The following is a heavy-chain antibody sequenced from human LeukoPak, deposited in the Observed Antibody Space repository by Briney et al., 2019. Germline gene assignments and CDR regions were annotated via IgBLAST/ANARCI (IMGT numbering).Heavy chain of an antibody. CDR2: IYDSGST. Sequence: PSETLSLTCTVSGGSIRSSYYYWGWIRQPPGKGPEWIGSIYDSGSTYYNPSLKSRVTISVDTSKNQFSLKLNSVTAADTAVYYCARLTRYGSGRYSWGQGTLVTVSS. V-gene: IGHV4-39*01. CDR3: ARLTRYGSGRYS. J-gene: IGHJ5*02. D-gene: IGHD3-10*01. CDR1: GGSIRSSYYY.